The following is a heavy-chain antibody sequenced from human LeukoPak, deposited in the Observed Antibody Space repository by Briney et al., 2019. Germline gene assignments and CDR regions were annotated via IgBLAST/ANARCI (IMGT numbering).Heavy chain of an antibody. J-gene: IGHJ4*02. V-gene: IGHV1-69*13. CDR1: GGTFSSYA. D-gene: IGHD1-26*01. CDR3: ARGGVGATTGLFDY. CDR2: IIPIFGTA. Sequence: SVKVSCKASGGTFSSYAISWVRQAPGQGLEWMGGIIPIFGTANYAQKFQGRVTVTADESTSTAYMELSSLRSEDTAVYYCARGGVGATTGLFDYWGQGTLVTVSS.